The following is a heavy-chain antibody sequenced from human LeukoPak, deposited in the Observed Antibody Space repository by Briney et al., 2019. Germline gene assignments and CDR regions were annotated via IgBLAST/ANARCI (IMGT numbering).Heavy chain of an antibody. Sequence: ASVKVSCKASGYTFTSYGISWVRQAPGQGREWMGWISAYNGNTNYAQRLQGRVTMTTDTSTSTAYMELRSLRSDDTAVYYCARVPYGLDYYYYMDVWGKGTTVTVSS. CDR2: ISAYNGNT. CDR1: GYTFTSYG. CDR3: ARVPYGLDYYYYMDV. V-gene: IGHV1-18*01. D-gene: IGHD4-17*01. J-gene: IGHJ6*03.